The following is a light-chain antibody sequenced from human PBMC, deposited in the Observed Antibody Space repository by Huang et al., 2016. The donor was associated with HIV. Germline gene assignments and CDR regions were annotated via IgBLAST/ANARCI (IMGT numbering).Light chain of an antibody. Sequence: DIQMTQSPSSLSASVGDRVTITCQASQGISNFLNWYQQKPGKAPKLLIYDASNLETGVPSRFSGSGSGTDVTFTISSLQPEDIATYYCQQCDNIPYTFGQGTKLEIK. CDR1: QGISNF. V-gene: IGKV1-33*01. J-gene: IGKJ2*01. CDR3: QQCDNIPYT. CDR2: DAS.